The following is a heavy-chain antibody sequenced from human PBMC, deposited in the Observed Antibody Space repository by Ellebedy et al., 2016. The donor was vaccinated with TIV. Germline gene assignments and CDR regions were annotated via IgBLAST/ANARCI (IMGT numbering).Heavy chain of an antibody. J-gene: IGHJ4*02. CDR2: MSSSGST. CDR1: GASISRYL. Sequence: MPSETLSLTCTVSGASISRYLWSWIRQPAGKGLEWVGRMSSSGSTNYNPSLKSRLTMSVDTSKNQFSLKLSSVTAADTAVYYCARISSSSAYYFDYWGQGNLVTVSS. D-gene: IGHD6-6*01. CDR3: ARISSSSAYYFDY. V-gene: IGHV4-4*07.